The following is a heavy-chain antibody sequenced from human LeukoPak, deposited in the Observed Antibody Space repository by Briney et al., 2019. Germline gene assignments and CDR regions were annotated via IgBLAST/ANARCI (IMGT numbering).Heavy chain of an antibody. CDR1: GGSISSGGYY. D-gene: IGHD3-3*01. Sequence: SQTLSLTCTVSGGSISSGGYYWSWIRQHPGKGLEWIGYIYCSGSTYYNPSLKSRVTISVDTSKNQFSLKLSSVTAADTAVYYCARHVPPRRVVIFSPGDAFDIWGQGTMVTVSS. V-gene: IGHV4-31*03. CDR3: ARHVPPRRVVIFSPGDAFDI. J-gene: IGHJ3*02. CDR2: IYCSGST.